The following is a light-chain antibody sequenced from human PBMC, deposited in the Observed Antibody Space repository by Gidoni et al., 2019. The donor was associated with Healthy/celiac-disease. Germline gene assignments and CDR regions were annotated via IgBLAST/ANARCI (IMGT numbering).Light chain of an antibody. CDR3: RSADSSGTYG. V-gene: IGLV3-25*03. Sequence: SYELTQPASVSVSPGQTARITCSGDALPKQYAYWYQQKPGQAPVLVIYKDSERPSGIPERFSGSSSGTTVTLTISGVQAEDEADYYCRSADSSGTYGFGGGTKLTVL. J-gene: IGLJ2*01. CDR2: KDS. CDR1: ALPKQY.